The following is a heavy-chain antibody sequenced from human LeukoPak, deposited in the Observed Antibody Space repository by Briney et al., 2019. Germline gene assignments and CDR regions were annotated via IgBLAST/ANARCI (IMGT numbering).Heavy chain of an antibody. D-gene: IGHD3-3*01. CDR2: ISSSSSTI. J-gene: IGHJ5*02. V-gene: IGHV3-48*01. CDR1: GFTFSSYS. CDR3: ARGVGSITGFREWLLSTNFPNWFDP. Sequence: PGGSLRLSCAASGFTFSSYSMNWVRQAPGKGLEWVSYISSSSSTIYYADSVKGRFTISRDNAKNSLYLQMNSLRAEDTAVYYCARGVGSITGFREWLLSTNFPNWFDPWGQGTLVTVSS.